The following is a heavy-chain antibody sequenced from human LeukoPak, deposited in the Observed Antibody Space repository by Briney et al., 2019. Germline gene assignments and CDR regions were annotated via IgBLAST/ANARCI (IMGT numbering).Heavy chain of an antibody. D-gene: IGHD5-24*01. CDR1: GFTFSSYG. J-gene: IGHJ6*03. CDR2: FDPEDGET. Sequence: GGSLRLSCAASGFTFSSYGMHWVRQAPGKGLEWMGGFDPEDGETIYAQKFQGRVTMTEDTSTDTAYMELSSLRSEDTAVYYCATGRLNYYYYMDVWGKGTTVTISS. CDR3: ATGRLNYYYYMDV. V-gene: IGHV1-24*01.